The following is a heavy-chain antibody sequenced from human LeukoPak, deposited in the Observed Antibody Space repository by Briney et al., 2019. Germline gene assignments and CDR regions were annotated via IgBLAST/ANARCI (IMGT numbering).Heavy chain of an antibody. CDR2: ISSSSSYI. J-gene: IGHJ4*02. V-gene: IGHV3-21*01. CDR3: ARISIAAIDY. CDR1: GLTFSSYS. D-gene: IGHD6-6*01. Sequence: PGGSLRLSCAASGLTFSSYSMNWVRQAPGKGLEWVSSISSSSSYIYYADSVKGRFTISRDNAKNSLYLQMNSLRAEDTAVYYCARISIAAIDYWGQGTLVTVSS.